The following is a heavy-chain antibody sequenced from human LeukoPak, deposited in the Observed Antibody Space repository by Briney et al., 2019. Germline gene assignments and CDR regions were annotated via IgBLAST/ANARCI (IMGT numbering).Heavy chain of an antibody. CDR1: GFTFSSYG. CDR2: IWYDGSKK. D-gene: IGHD6-13*01. V-gene: IGHV3-33*01. J-gene: IGHJ6*04. Sequence: GGSLRLSCAASGFTFSSYGMHWVRQAPGKGLEWVAVIWYDGSKKYYAGSVKGRFTISRYNSKNTLYLQMNSLRAEDTAVYYCARAGIAAAGSYYYYGMDVWGKGTTVTVSS. CDR3: ARAGIAAAGSYYYYGMDV.